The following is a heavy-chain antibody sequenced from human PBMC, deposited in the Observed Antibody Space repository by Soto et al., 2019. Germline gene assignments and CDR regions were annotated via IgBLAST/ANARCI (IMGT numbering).Heavy chain of an antibody. J-gene: IGHJ3*02. CDR2: ISYSGST. CDR1: GGSISSSSNF. Sequence: SETLSLTCTVSGGSISSSSNFWGWIRQPPGKGPEWIGSISYSGSTYYNPSLKSRITISVDTSKNQFSLQMNSLRAEDTAVYYCARDWGSRWTDAFDIWGQGTMVTVSS. CDR3: ARDWGSRWTDAFDI. D-gene: IGHD3-16*01. V-gene: IGHV4-39*01.